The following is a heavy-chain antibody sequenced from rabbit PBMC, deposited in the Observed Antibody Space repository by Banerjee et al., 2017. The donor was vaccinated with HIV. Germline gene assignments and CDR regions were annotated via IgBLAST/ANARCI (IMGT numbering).Heavy chain of an antibody. D-gene: IGHD8-1*01. CDR2: IYAGSGSA. Sequence: QEQLEESGGDLVKPEGSLTLTCTASGFSFISYGVSWVRQAPGKGLEWIACIYAGSGSAYYASWAKGRFTISKTSSTTVTLQMTSLTAADTATYFCARGLGGAAGNGYGLWGQGTLVTVS. J-gene: IGHJ3*01. V-gene: IGHV1S45*01. CDR3: ARGLGGAAGNGYGL. CDR1: GFSFISYG.